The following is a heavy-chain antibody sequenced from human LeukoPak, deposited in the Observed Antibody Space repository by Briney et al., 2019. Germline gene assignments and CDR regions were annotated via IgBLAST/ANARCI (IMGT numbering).Heavy chain of an antibody. CDR3: AKDRPNFHENSGHYYRRDGDS. J-gene: IGHJ5*01. Sequence: GGSLRLSCAASGFTFSNYAMSWVRQAPGKGLEWVASMCGTAGCTFYPDSVKGRFTISRDNSKNVLYLQMNSLTAEDTAIYYCAKDRPNFHENSGHYYRRDGDSWGQGTLVTVSS. V-gene: IGHV3-23*01. CDR2: MCGTAGCT. CDR1: GFTFSNYA. D-gene: IGHD3-22*01.